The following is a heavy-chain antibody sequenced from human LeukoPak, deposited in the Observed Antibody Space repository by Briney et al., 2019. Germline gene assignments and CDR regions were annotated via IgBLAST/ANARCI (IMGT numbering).Heavy chain of an antibody. D-gene: IGHD5-24*01. CDR3: ARHRVEMATIEAFDI. CDR1: VGTFSSYA. J-gene: IGHJ3*02. V-gene: IGHV1-69*13. Sequence: SVKVSCKASVGTFSSYAISWVRQAPGQGLEWMGGIIPIFGTANYAQKFQGRVTITADESTSTAYMELSSLRSEDTAVYYCARHRVEMATIEAFDIWGQGTMVTVSS. CDR2: IIPIFGTA.